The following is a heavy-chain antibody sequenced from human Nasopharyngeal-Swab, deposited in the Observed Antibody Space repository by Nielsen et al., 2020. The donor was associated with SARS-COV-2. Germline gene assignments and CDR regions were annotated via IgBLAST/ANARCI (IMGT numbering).Heavy chain of an antibody. Sequence: WIRQPPGQGLEWIGYIYYSGSTNYNPSLKSRVTISVDTSKNQFSLKLSSVTAADTAVYYCARDRTIFGVVQGWFDPWGQGTLVTVSS. CDR3: ARDRTIFGVVQGWFDP. D-gene: IGHD3-3*01. V-gene: IGHV4-59*01. J-gene: IGHJ5*02. CDR2: IYYSGST.